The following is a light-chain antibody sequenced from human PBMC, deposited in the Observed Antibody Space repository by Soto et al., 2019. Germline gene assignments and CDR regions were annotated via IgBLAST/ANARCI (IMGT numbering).Light chain of an antibody. V-gene: IGLV1-44*01. CDR2: SND. Sequence: QSVLTQSTSASGTPGQRVSISCSGSTSNIGTNTVSWYQHVPGTAPKLLIYSNDQRPSAVPGRFSGSKSGTSASLASSGLLSEDEADYYCATWDDRLNVVFGGGTKVTVL. J-gene: IGLJ2*01. CDR3: ATWDDRLNVV. CDR1: TSNIGTNT.